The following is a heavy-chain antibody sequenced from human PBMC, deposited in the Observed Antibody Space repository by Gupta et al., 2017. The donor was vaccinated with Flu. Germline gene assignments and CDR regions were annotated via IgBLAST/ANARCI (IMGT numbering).Heavy chain of an antibody. J-gene: IGHJ4*02. CDR3: AKVALGRQFGSSQFDY. CDR2: IRGSGGST. V-gene: IGHV3-23*01. Sequence: PGKGLEWVSAIRGSGGSTYYADSVKGRFTISRDNSKNTLYLQMNSLRAEDTAVYYCAKVALGRQFGSSQFDYWGQGTLVTVSS. D-gene: IGHD6-6*01.